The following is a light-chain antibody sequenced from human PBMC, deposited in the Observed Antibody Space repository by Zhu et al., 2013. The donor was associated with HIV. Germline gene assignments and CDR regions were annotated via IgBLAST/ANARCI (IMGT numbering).Light chain of an antibody. J-gene: IGKJ4*01. V-gene: IGKV3D-15*01. CDR3: QQFNSYPLT. CDR2: GAS. Sequence: EIVMTQSPATLSLSPGERATLSCRASQSVSSYLAWYQQKPGQAPRLLIYGASSRATGIPDRFSGSGSVTDFSLTISRLEPEDFATYYCQQFNSYPLTFGGGTKVEIK. CDR1: QSVSSY.